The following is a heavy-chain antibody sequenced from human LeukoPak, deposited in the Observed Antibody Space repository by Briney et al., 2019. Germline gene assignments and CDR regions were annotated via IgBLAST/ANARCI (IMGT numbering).Heavy chain of an antibody. D-gene: IGHD4-17*01. CDR1: GVSIKTYF. Sequence: SETLSLTCTVSGVSIKTYFWSWIRQPAGKGLEWMGRIYTSGNITSNPSLKSRVSLSADSSKNQFSLRLSSVTAADTAVYYCARDARDYGDYSYYYGLDVWGQGTTVTVSS. V-gene: IGHV4-4*07. CDR2: IYTSGNI. CDR3: ARDARDYGDYSYYYGLDV. J-gene: IGHJ6*02.